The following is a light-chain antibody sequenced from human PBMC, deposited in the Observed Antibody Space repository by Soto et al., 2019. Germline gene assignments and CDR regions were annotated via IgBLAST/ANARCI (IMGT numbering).Light chain of an antibody. Sequence: QSVLTQPPSVSAAPGQKVTISCSGRSSNIGKNYVSWYQQVPGTAPRLLIYDSNKRPSGIPDRFSGSNSGTSATLGITGLQTGDEADYYCGTWDNTLSAGVFGGGTKLTVL. CDR2: DSN. V-gene: IGLV1-51*01. CDR1: SSNIGKNY. J-gene: IGLJ2*01. CDR3: GTWDNTLSAGV.